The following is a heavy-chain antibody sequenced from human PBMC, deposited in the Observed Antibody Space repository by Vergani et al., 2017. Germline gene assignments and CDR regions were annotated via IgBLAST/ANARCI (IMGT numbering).Heavy chain of an antibody. Sequence: EVQLVETGGGLIQPGGSLRLSCAASGFTVSSNYMSWVRQAPGKGLEWVSVIYSGGSTYYADSAKGRFTISRDNSKNTLYLQMNSLRAEDTAVYYCAAGDELETGWFDPWGQGTLVTVSS. CDR2: IYSGGST. CDR1: GFTVSSNY. J-gene: IGHJ5*02. CDR3: AAGDELETGWFDP. V-gene: IGHV3-53*02. D-gene: IGHD1-1*01.